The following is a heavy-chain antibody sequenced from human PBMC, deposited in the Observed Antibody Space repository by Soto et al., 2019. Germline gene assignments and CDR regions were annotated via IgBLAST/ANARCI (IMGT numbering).Heavy chain of an antibody. D-gene: IGHD3-9*01. V-gene: IGHV4-30-2*01. CDR3: ARTSYDILTGRLDAFDV. J-gene: IGHJ3*01. CDR2: ISHSGNT. CDR1: GGSISNGGYS. Sequence: SETLSLTCAVSGGSISNGGYSWSWLRQPPWKGLEWIGFISHSGNTYYNPSLRSRVIISIDKSRNHFSLGLKSVTAADTAVYYCARTSYDILTGRLDAFDVWGQGXMVTVSS.